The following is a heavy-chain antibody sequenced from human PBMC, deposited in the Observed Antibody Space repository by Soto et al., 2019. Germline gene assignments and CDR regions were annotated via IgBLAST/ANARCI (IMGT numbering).Heavy chain of an antibody. V-gene: IGHV3-66*01. Sequence: EVQLVESGGGLVQPGGSLRLSCAASGFTVSSNYMSWVRQAPGKGLEWVSVIYSGGSTYYADSVKGRFTISRDNSKNTLYLQMNSLRADDTAVYYCARVRNSMYGMDVWGRGTTVTVSS. CDR1: GFTVSSNY. CDR3: ARVRNSMYGMDV. J-gene: IGHJ6*02. D-gene: IGHD3-3*02. CDR2: IYSGGST.